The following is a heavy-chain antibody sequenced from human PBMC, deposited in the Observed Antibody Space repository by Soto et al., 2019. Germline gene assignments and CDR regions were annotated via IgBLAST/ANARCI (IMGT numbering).Heavy chain of an antibody. Sequence: ASVKVSCKASGYTFTGYYMHWVRQAPGQGLEWMGWINPNSGGTNYAQKFQGWVTMTRDTSISTAYMELSRLRSDDTAVYYCARGPSYCSGGSCYYFDYWGQGTLVTVSS. CDR2: INPNSGGT. D-gene: IGHD2-15*01. CDR3: ARGPSYCSGGSCYYFDY. CDR1: GYTFTGYY. V-gene: IGHV1-2*04. J-gene: IGHJ4*02.